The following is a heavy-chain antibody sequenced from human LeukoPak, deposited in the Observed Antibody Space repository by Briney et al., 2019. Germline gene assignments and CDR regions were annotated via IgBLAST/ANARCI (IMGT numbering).Heavy chain of an antibody. CDR2: IRYDGSNK. CDR3: AKGGIAVAGIEGAYFDY. D-gene: IGHD6-19*01. J-gene: IGHJ4*02. CDR1: GFTFSSYG. V-gene: IGHV3-30*02. Sequence: GGSLRLSCAASGFTFSSYGMHWVRQAPGKGLEWAAFIRYDGSNKYYADSVKGRFTISRDNAKNSLYLQMNSLRAEDTALYYCAKGGIAVAGIEGAYFDYWGQGTLVTVSS.